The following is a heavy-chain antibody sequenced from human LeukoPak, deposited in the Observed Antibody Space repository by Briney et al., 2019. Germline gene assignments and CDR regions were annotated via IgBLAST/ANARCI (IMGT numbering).Heavy chain of an antibody. CDR1: GYTFTSYY. V-gene: IGHV1-46*01. CDR3: AREAIVGATKFDY. D-gene: IGHD1-26*01. Sequence: ASVKVSRKASGYTFTSYYMHWVRQAPGQGLEWMGIINPSGGSTSYAQKLQGRVTMTRDTSTSTVHMELSSLRSEDTAVYYCAREAIVGATKFDYWGQGTLVTVSS. J-gene: IGHJ4*02. CDR2: INPSGGST.